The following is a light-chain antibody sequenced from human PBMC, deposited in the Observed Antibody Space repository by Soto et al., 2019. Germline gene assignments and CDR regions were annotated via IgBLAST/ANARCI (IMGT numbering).Light chain of an antibody. J-gene: IGKJ3*01. CDR3: QQSHNMPFT. CDR2: AAS. Sequence: DIPMTQSPSSLSASVGDRVTITCRASQSITNYLNWYQHKPGKAPELLVYAASILQSGVPSRFSGSGSGTDFTLTISSLQPEDFATYFCQQSHNMPFTFGPGTKVDI. V-gene: IGKV1-39*01. CDR1: QSITNY.